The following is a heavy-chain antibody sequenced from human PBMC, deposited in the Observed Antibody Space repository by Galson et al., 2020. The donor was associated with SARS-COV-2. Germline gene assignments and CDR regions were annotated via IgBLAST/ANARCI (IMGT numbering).Heavy chain of an antibody. CDR3: VRQGATAHTLNWVWFDP. V-gene: IGHV5-51*01. CDR2: IYPDDSNT. J-gene: IGHJ5*02. CDR1: GYDFSGYW. D-gene: IGHD2-8*02. Sequence: GESLKISCEGSGYDFSGYWIGWVRQMPGKGLEWVAIIYPDDSNTRYSPSLRGHVTISADKSLTTVYLQWSSLRASDAAIYFCVRQGATAHTLNWVWFDPWGHGTLVTVSS.